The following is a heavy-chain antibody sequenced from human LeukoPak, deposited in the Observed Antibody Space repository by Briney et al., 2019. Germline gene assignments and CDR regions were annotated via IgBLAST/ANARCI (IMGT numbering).Heavy chain of an antibody. J-gene: IGHJ5*02. CDR2: ISGSGGST. V-gene: IGHV3-23*01. CDR3: ARGLYCSSTSCPFDP. CDR1: GFTVSSNY. Sequence: GGSLRLSCAASGFTVSSNYMSWVRQAPGKGLEWVSAISGSGGSTYYADSVKGRFTISRDNSKNTLYLQMNSLRAEDTAVYYCARGLYCSSTSCPFDPWGQGTLVTVSS. D-gene: IGHD2-2*01.